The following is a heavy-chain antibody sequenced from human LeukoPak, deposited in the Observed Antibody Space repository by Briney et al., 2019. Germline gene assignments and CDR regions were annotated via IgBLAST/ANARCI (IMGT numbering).Heavy chain of an antibody. V-gene: IGHV3-64*01. D-gene: IGHD3-10*01. CDR3: ARGGLLWFGESFDY. Sequence: GSLRLSCAASGFTFSSYAMHWVRQAPGKGLEYVSAISSNGGSTYYANSVKGRFTISRDNSKNTLYLQMGSLRAEDMAVYYCARGGLLWFGESFDYWGQGTLVTVSS. CDR1: GFTFSSYA. CDR2: ISSNGGST. J-gene: IGHJ4*02.